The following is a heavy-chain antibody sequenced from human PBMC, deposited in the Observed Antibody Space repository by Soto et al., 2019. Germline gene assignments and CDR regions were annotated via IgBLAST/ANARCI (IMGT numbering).Heavy chain of an antibody. CDR2: IYYSGST. CDR1: GGSISSYY. D-gene: IGHD6-13*01. V-gene: IGHV4-59*01. J-gene: IGHJ6*02. Sequence: SETLSLTCTVSGGSISSYYWSWIRQPPGKGLEWIGYIYYSGSTNYNPSLKSRVTISVDTSKNQFSLKLSSVTAADTAVYYCARYRPGIAAAGLFYYYYGMDVWGQGTTVTVSS. CDR3: ARYRPGIAAAGLFYYYYGMDV.